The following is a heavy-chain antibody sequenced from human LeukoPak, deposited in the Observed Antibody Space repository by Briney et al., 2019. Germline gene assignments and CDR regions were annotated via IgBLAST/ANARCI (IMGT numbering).Heavy chain of an antibody. J-gene: IGHJ3*02. CDR1: GGSISSYY. CDR2: IYYSGST. Sequence: SETLSLTCTVSGGSISSYYWSWIRQPPGKGLEWIGYIYYSGSTNYNPSLKSRVTISVDTSKNQFSLKLSSVTAADTAVYYCARVPRSYQLQYWAFDIWGQGTMVTVSS. CDR3: ARVPRSYQLQYWAFDI. D-gene: IGHD2-2*02. V-gene: IGHV4-59*12.